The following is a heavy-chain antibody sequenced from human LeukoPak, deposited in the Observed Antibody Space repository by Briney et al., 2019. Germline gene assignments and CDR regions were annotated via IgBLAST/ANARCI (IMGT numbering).Heavy chain of an antibody. Sequence: SETLSLTCAVSGGSISSNNWWGWVRQPPGKGLEWIGEIYHSGSPNYNPSLKSRVTISVDKSRNHFSLNPSSVTAADTAVYYCARVNINNWHSCDYWGQGTLVTVSS. CDR3: ARVNINNWHSCDY. CDR2: IYHSGSP. D-gene: IGHD1-1*01. J-gene: IGHJ4*02. V-gene: IGHV4-4*02. CDR1: GGSISSNNW.